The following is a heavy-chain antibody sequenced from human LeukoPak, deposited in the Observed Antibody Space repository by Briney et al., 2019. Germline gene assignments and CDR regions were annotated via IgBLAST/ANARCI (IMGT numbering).Heavy chain of an antibody. Sequence: GGSLRLSCAASGFTVSSNYMSWVRQAPGKGLEWVSVIYSGGSTYYADSVKGRFTISRDNSKNTLYLQMNSLRAEDTAVYYCAKPVLRFLEWTKNAFDIWGQGTMVTVSS. CDR2: IYSGGST. J-gene: IGHJ3*02. CDR3: AKPVLRFLEWTKNAFDI. CDR1: GFTVSSNY. D-gene: IGHD3-3*01. V-gene: IGHV3-66*04.